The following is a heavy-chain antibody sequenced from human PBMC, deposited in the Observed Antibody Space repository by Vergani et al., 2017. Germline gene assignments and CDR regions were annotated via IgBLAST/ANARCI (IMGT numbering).Heavy chain of an antibody. V-gene: IGHV1-69*17. J-gene: IGHJ6*02. CDR1: GGTFSSYA. CDR3: ARDPQGPYGDPRDYYYYGMDV. CDR2: IIPIFGIA. Sequence: QVQLVQSGAEVKKPGSSVKVSCKASGGTFSSYAISWVRQAPGQGLEWMGGIIPIFGIANYAQKFQGRVTITADKSTSTAYMELSSLRSEDTAVYYCARDPQGPYGDPRDYYYYGMDVWGQGTTVTVSS. D-gene: IGHD4-17*01.